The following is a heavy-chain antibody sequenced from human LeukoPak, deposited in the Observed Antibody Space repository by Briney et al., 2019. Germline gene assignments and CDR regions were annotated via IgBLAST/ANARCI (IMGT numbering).Heavy chain of an antibody. CDR1: GFTFTNYW. J-gene: IGHJ5*02. CDR3: AREENSSSWPNWFDP. D-gene: IGHD6-13*01. Sequence: PGGSLRLSCAASGFTFTNYWMSWVRQPPGKGLEWIGEINQSGSTNYNPSLKNRVTISVDKSKNQFSLKLSSVTAPDTAVYYCAREENSSSWPNWFDPWGQGTLITVSS. V-gene: IGHV4-34*01. CDR2: INQSGST.